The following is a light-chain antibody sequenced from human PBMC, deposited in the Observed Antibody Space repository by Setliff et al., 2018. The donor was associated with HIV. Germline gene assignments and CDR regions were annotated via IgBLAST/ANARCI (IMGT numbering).Light chain of an antibody. CDR1: SSDIGAGYD. J-gene: IGLJ1*01. Sequence: SVLTQPPSVSGAPGQRVTISCTGSSSDIGAGYDVHWYQQLPGTAPKLLIYSNNNWPSGVPDRFSGSKSGTSASLAITGLQAEDEADYYCQSYDSSLFYVFGTGTKVTVL. CDR3: QSYDSSLFYV. V-gene: IGLV1-40*01. CDR2: SNN.